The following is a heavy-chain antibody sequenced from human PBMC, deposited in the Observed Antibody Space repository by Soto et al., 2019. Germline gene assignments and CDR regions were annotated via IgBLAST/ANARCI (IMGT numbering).Heavy chain of an antibody. CDR2: LSSDGFGA. V-gene: IGHV3-74*03. CDR3: ARDLGGPDY. D-gene: IGHD3-16*01. J-gene: IGHJ4*02. Sequence: GGPLRLSCAASGFSLSPYWMHWVRQVPGRGLEWVARLSSDGFGAAYADSVKGRFFISRDIARNTLSLQMNSLRADDTAVYYCARDLGGPDYWGRGTSVTVSS. CDR1: GFSLSPYW.